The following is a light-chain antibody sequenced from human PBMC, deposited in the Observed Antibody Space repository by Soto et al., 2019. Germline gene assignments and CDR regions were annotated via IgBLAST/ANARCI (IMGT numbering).Light chain of an antibody. V-gene: IGKV1-5*01. J-gene: IGKJ4*01. Sequence: DIQMTQSPSTVSASVGDRVTITCRASQSISNWLAWYQRKPGKAPKLLIYDASSLESGVPSRFGGRGSGADFTLTISSLQPDDFATYYCQQYNGYFGGGTKVEIK. CDR2: DAS. CDR1: QSISNW. CDR3: QQYNGY.